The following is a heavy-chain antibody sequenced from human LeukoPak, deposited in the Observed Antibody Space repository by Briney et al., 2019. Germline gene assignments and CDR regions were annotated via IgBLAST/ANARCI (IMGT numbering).Heavy chain of an antibody. CDR3: ARGAYYDILTGYYNPSPFDY. CDR1: GGSISSGSYY. J-gene: IGHJ4*02. V-gene: IGHV4-61*02. CDR2: IYTSGST. D-gene: IGHD3-9*01. Sequence: PPETLSLTCTVSGGSISSGSYYWSWIRQPAGKGLEWIGRIYTSGSTNYNPSLKSRVTISVDTSKNQFSLKLSSVTAADTAVYYCARGAYYDILTGYYNPSPFDYWGQGTLVTVSS.